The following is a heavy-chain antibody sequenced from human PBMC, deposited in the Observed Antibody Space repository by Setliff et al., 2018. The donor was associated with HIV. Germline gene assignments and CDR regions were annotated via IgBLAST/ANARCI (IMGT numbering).Heavy chain of an antibody. CDR2: ISWNGHRT. D-gene: IGHD2-21*01. J-gene: IGHJ6*03. CDR1: GFTFDDYG. Sequence: GGSLRLSCEASGFTFDDYGMSWVRQAPGKGLEWVSGISWNGHRTDYADSVKGRFTISRDNAKNSLYLEMNSLKAEDTALYWCARAVDYNYYYYMDVWGTGTTVTAP. CDR3: ARAVDYNYYYYMDV. V-gene: IGHV3-20*04.